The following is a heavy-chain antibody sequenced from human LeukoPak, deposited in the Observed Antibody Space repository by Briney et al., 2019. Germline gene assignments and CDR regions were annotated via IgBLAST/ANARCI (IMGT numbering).Heavy chain of an antibody. V-gene: IGHV3-21*01. CDR1: GLTFSTYS. J-gene: IGHJ4*02. Sequence: PGGSLRLSCAASGLTFSTYSMNWVRQVPGKGLEWVSSISSSSSYIYYADSVKGRFTISRDNAKNSLYLQMSSLRAEDTAVYYCASSTGTYYDSSAYDYWGQGTLVTVSS. CDR2: ISSSSSYI. D-gene: IGHD3-22*01. CDR3: ASSTGTYYDSSAYDY.